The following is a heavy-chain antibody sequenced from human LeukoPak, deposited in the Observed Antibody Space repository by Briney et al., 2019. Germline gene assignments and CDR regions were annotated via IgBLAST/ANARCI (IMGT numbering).Heavy chain of an antibody. CDR1: GGSISSYC. Sequence: SETLSLTCTVSGGSISSYCWTWIRQPAGKGLEWIGRIYTSGSSNYNPSLKSRVTMSVDTSKNQFSLRLSSVTAADTAVYYCARDGHSSGYLMGFDYWGQGSVVTVSS. CDR3: ARDGHSSGYLMGFDY. J-gene: IGHJ4*02. D-gene: IGHD3-22*01. CDR2: IYTSGSS. V-gene: IGHV4-4*07.